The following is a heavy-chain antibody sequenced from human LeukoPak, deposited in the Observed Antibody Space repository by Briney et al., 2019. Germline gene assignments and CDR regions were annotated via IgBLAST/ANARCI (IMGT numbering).Heavy chain of an antibody. CDR1: GFPFSSYA. CDR3: VRGYSFGPYGMDV. Sequence: PGGSLRLSCSASGFPFSSYAMHWVRQAPGKGLEYVSAISDSGGSTYYAASGKEWFTNSRNNSKDTLYLQMSSLRADDTAVYFCVRGYSFGPYGMDVWGQGTTVTVSS. J-gene: IGHJ6*02. CDR2: ISDSGGST. D-gene: IGHD2-15*01. V-gene: IGHV3-64D*09.